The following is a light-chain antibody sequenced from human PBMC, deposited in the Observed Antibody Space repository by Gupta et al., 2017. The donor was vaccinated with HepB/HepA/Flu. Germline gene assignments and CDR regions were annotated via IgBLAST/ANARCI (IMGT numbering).Light chain of an antibody. Sequence: EIVLTQSPATLSLSPGERATLSCRANQSVSSYLAWYQQKPGQAPRLLIYDAANRATGIPVRFSGSGVGKELTLTISSREQEDFAGYYCQQPSNWPLLTFGQGTRMEIK. V-gene: IGKV3-11*01. CDR3: QQPSNWPLLT. J-gene: IGKJ5*01. CDR2: DAA. CDR1: QSVSSY.